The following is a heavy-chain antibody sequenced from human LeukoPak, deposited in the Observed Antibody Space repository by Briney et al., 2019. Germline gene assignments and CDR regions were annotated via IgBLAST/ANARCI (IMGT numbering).Heavy chain of an antibody. D-gene: IGHD2-15*01. Sequence: GGSLGLSCAASGFTFSSYAMHWVRQAPGKGLEWVAVISYDGSNKYYADSVKGRFTISRDNSKNTLYLQMNSLRAEDTAVYYCAKEYCSGGSCYEFDYWGQGTLVTVSS. J-gene: IGHJ4*02. CDR2: ISYDGSNK. CDR1: GFTFSSYA. V-gene: IGHV3-30*04. CDR3: AKEYCSGGSCYEFDY.